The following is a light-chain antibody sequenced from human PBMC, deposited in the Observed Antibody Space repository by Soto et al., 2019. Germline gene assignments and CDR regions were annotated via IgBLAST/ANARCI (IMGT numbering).Light chain of an antibody. V-gene: IGLV1-51*01. J-gene: IGLJ2*01. Sequence: QSVLTQPPSVSAAPGQKVTISCSGSISNIGSNYASWYQHLPGTAPKLLIYDNNQRPSGIPDRFSGFKSGTSATLGITGLQTGDEADYYCGTWDSSVSAGVFGGGTKVTVL. CDR2: DNN. CDR3: GTWDSSVSAGV. CDR1: ISNIGSNY.